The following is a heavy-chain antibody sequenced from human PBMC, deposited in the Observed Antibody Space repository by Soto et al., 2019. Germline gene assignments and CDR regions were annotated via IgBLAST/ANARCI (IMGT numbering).Heavy chain of an antibody. V-gene: IGHV3-33*01. J-gene: IGHJ6*02. D-gene: IGHD4-4*01. CDR3: ARGKYSSPRGGLDV. Sequence: GGSLRLSCAASGFTFSNYGMHWVRQAPGKGLEWVAVIWYDGSNKYYGDSVKGQVTISADKSIQTAYLQWGSLKASDSALYYCARGKYSSPRGGLDVWGQGTPVTVSS. CDR1: GFTFSNYG. CDR2: IWYDGSNK.